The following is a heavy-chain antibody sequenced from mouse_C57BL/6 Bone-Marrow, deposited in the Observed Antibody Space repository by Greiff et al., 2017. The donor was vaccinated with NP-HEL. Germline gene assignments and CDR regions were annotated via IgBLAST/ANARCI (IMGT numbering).Heavy chain of an antibody. D-gene: IGHD2-3*01. Sequence: VKLKQPGAELVKPGASVKLSCKASGYTFTSYWMHWVKQRPGRGLEWIGRIDPNSGGTKYNEKFKSKATLTVDKPSSTAYMQLSSLTSEDSAVYYCALCGLEHWGQGTSVTVSS. CDR3: ALCGLEH. V-gene: IGHV1-72*01. CDR2: IDPNSGGT. CDR1: GYTFTSYW. J-gene: IGHJ4*01.